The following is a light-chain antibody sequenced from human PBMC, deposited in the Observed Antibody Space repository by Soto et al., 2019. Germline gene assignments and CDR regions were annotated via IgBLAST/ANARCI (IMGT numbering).Light chain of an antibody. V-gene: IGKV3-20*01. J-gene: IGKJ3*01. CDR2: GAS. CDR3: QQYGSSLYG. CDR1: QSVSSSY. Sequence: EIVLTQSPGTLSLSPGERATLSCRASQSVSSSYLAWYQQKPGQAPRLLIYGASSRATGIPDRFSGSGSGTDFTLTISRLEPEDFAVYYCQQYGSSLYGFCPGTKVDIK.